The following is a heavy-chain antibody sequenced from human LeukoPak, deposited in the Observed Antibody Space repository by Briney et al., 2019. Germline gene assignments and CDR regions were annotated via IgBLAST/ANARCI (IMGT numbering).Heavy chain of an antibody. Sequence: GVSLRLSCAASGFTFSSYSMNWVRQAPGKGLEWVSSISSSSSYIYYADSVKGRFTISRDNAKNSLYLQMNSLRAEDTAVYYCARDSEMATTTFDYWGQGTLVTVSS. CDR2: ISSSSSYI. CDR3: ARDSEMATTTFDY. CDR1: GFTFSSYS. V-gene: IGHV3-21*01. J-gene: IGHJ4*02. D-gene: IGHD5-24*01.